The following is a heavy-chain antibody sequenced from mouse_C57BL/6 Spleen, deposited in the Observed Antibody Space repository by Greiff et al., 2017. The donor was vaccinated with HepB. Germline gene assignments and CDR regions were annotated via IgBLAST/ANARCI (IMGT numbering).Heavy chain of an antibody. J-gene: IGHJ1*03. Sequence: QVTLKESGPGILQPSQTLSLTCSFSGFSLSTFGMGVGWFRQPSGKDLEWLAHIWWGDDKYYNPALKSRLTISKDTSKNQVLLKIANVDTEDTATYYCARITMGTTEGRYFDVWGTGTTVTVSS. CDR2: IWWGDDK. V-gene: IGHV8-8*01. CDR1: GFSLSTFGMG. CDR3: ARITMGTTEGRYFDV. D-gene: IGHD2-14*01.